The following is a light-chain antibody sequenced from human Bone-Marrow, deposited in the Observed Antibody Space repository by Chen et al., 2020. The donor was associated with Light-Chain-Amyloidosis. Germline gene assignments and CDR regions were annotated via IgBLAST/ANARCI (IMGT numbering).Light chain of an antibody. V-gene: IGLV2-23*01. CDR2: EAK. CDR1: SSDVGTYNL. Sequence: QSALTQPASVSGSPGQSITISCTGSSSDVGTYNLVSWYQHHPGNAPKLIIYEAKTRPSGVSNRFSGSRSGYTASLTISGLQAEDEADYYCCSYAGRGKMFGGGTKLTVL. CDR3: CSYAGRGKM. J-gene: IGLJ3*02.